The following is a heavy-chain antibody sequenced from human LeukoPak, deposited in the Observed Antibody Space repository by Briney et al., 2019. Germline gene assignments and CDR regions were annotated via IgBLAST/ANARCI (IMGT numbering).Heavy chain of an antibody. CDR2: IVVGSGNT. J-gene: IGHJ4*02. D-gene: IGHD3-10*01. V-gene: IGHV1-58*01. Sequence: SVKLSCKASGFTFTSSAVQWVRHARGQRLEWIGWIVVGSGNTNYAQKFQERVTISTDMSTSTAYMELSSLRSEDTAVYYCAAIGSGSPFDYWGQGTLVTVSS. CDR3: AAIGSGSPFDY. CDR1: GFTFTSSA.